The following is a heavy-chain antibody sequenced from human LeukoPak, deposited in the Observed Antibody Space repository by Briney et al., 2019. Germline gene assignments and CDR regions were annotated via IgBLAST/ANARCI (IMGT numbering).Heavy chain of an antibody. CDR3: AKHQQMVQGVPHAFDI. J-gene: IGHJ3*02. V-gene: IGHV3-23*01. CDR2: LTGSGWST. D-gene: IGHD3-10*01. CDR1: GFAFRSYA. Sequence: GGSLRLSCAASGFAFRSYATSWVRQTPVKGLEWVSSLTGSGWSTFYADSVQGRFTISRDNSKNTLYLQMNSLRAEDTAVYYCAKHQQMVQGVPHAFDIWGQGTMVTVSS.